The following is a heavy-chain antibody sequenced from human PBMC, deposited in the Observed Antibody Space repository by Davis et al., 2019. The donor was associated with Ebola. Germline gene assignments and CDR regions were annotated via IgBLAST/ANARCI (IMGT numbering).Heavy chain of an antibody. J-gene: IGHJ6*02. CDR1: GFTFSSYA. V-gene: IGHV3-23*01. CDR3: TRLGYCSSTSCSPDV. D-gene: IGHD2-2*01. Sequence: GESLKISCAAPGFTFSSYAMSWVRQAPGKGLEWVSAISGSGGSTYYADSVKGRFTISRDNSKNTLYLQMNSLRAEDTAVYYCTRLGYCSSTSCSPDVWGQGTTVTVSS. CDR2: ISGSGGST.